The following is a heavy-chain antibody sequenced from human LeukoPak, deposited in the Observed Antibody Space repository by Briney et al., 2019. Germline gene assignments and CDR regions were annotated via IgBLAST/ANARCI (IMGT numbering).Heavy chain of an antibody. J-gene: IGHJ4*02. CDR3: ARTAGWSYGFDY. CDR2: IYNSGTT. Sequence: PSETLSLTCTVSGGSISSYYWSWIRQPPEKGLEWIGYIYNSGTTYYNPSLESRATISGDTSKNQFSLKLSSVTAADTAVYYCARTAGWSYGFDYWGQGTLVTVSS. D-gene: IGHD5-18*01. CDR1: GGSISSYY. V-gene: IGHV4-59*06.